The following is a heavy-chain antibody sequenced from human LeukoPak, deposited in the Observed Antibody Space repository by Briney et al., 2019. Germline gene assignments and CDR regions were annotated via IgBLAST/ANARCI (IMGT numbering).Heavy chain of an antibody. CDR1: GFTFSSYG. Sequence: AGGSLRLSCAASGFTFSSYGMSWVRQAPGKGVEWVSAISGSGGSTYYADSVKGRFTISRDNSKNTLYLQMNSLRAEDTAVYYCAKDRISGLVITMPYFDYWGQGTLVTVSS. V-gene: IGHV3-23*01. CDR2: ISGSGGST. J-gene: IGHJ4*02. D-gene: IGHD3-22*01. CDR3: AKDRISGLVITMPYFDY.